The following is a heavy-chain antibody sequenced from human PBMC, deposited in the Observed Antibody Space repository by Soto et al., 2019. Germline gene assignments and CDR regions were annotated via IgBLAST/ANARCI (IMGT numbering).Heavy chain of an antibody. V-gene: IGHV3-49*03. D-gene: IGHD4-17*01. CDR1: GFTFGDYA. J-gene: IGHJ4*02. CDR3: TRDSLGDDAFAY. Sequence: GGSLRLSCTASGFTFGDYAMNWFRQAPGRGLEWVGFIRSKGYGGRTTENAASVEGRFTISRDDSKSIAYLQINSLKTEDTAMYYCTRDSLGDDAFAYWSQGALVTVSS. CDR2: IRSKGYGGRTT.